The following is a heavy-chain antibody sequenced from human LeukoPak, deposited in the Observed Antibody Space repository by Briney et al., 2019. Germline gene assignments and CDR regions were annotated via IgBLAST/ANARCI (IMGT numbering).Heavy chain of an antibody. D-gene: IGHD3-10*01. V-gene: IGHV3-48*03. CDR3: AKSGRYYGSGSFDY. J-gene: IGHJ4*02. CDR2: ISSSGSTI. CDR1: GFTFSSYE. Sequence: PGGSLRLSCAASGFTFSSYEMNWVRQAPGKGLEWVSYISSSGSTIYYADSVKGRFTISRDNAKNSLYLQMNSLRAEDTALYYCAKSGRYYGSGSFDYWGQGTLVTVSS.